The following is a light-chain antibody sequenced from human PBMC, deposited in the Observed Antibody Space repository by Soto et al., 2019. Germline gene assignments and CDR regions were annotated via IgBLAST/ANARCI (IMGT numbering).Light chain of an antibody. CDR1: SSNIGSNT. CDR2: SNN. CDR3: AAWDDSLNGVV. Sequence: QSVLTQPPSASGTPGQRVTISCSGSSSNIGSNTVNWYQQLPGTAPKLLICSNNQRPSGVPDRFSGSKSGTSASLAIGGLQSEDEADYYCAAWDDSLNGVVFGGGTKVTVL. J-gene: IGLJ2*01. V-gene: IGLV1-44*01.